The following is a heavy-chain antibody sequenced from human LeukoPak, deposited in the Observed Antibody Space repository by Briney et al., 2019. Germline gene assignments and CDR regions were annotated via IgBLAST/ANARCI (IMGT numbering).Heavy chain of an antibody. V-gene: IGHV4-4*07. Sequence: PSETLSLTCTVSGGSIRSYYWSWVRQPAGTGLEWIGRIYTSGSTNYNPSLQSRVTMSVDTSKNQFSMKLSSVTAADTAVYYCARDSGNLNWFDPWGQGTLVTVSS. CDR2: IYTSGST. CDR1: GGSIRSYY. D-gene: IGHD3-10*01. J-gene: IGHJ5*02. CDR3: ARDSGNLNWFDP.